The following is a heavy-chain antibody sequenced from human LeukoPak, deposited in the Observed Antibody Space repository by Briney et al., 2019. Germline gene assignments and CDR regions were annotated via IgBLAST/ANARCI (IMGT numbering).Heavy chain of an antibody. Sequence: SETLSLTCAVYGGSFGGYYWSWIRQPPGKGLEWIGEINHSGSTNYNPSLKSRVTISVDTSKNQFSLKLSSVTAADTAVYYCARGQLRFLEWLLSRGWFDPWGQGTLVTVSS. CDR2: INHSGST. CDR1: GGSFGGYY. J-gene: IGHJ5*02. D-gene: IGHD3-3*01. CDR3: ARGQLRFLEWLLSRGWFDP. V-gene: IGHV4-34*01.